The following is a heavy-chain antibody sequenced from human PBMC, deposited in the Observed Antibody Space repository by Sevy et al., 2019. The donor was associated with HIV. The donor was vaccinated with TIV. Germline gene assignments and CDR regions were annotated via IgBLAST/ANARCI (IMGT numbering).Heavy chain of an antibody. CDR1: GFSFSWYW. CDR3: AKVDVVVPVADYGLDV. J-gene: IGHJ6*02. V-gene: IGHV3-23*01. D-gene: IGHD2-2*01. CDR2: ISRSGGSI. Sequence: GGSLRLSCAASGFSFSWYWMSWVRQAPGKGLEWVSSISRSGGSIHYADSVKGRFTISRDNSKNTLYLQMNSLRAEETAVYYCAKVDVVVPVADYGLDVWGQGTTVTVSS.